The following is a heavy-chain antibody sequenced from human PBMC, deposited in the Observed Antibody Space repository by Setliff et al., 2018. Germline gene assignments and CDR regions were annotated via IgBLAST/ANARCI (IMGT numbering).Heavy chain of an antibody. CDR3: TRRTYGHQLGDY. CDR2: VRSNSVGGTT. Sequence: GGSLRLSCTASGFTFGDYAMSWVLQAPGKGLEWVARVRSNSVGGTTEYGAPVKGRFTISRDDSKDTVYLQMNDLKTKDTGVYYCTRRTYGHQLGDYWGQGTLVTVSS. D-gene: IGHD3-10*01. J-gene: IGHJ4*02. V-gene: IGHV3-49*04. CDR1: GFTFGDYA.